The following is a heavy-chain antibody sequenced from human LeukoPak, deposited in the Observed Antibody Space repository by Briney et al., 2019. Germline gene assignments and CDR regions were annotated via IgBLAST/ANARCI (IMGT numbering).Heavy chain of an antibody. CDR3: ARGGYSSSWYPVPLDY. CDR1: GYTFTSYG. CDR2: VSAYNGNT. J-gene: IGHJ4*02. D-gene: IGHD6-13*01. V-gene: IGHV1-18*01. Sequence: ASVKVSCKASGYTFTSYGISWVRQAPGQGLEWMGWVSAYNGNTNYAQKLQGRVTMTTDTSTSTAYMELRSLRSDDTAVYYCARGGYSSSWYPVPLDYWGQGTLVTVSS.